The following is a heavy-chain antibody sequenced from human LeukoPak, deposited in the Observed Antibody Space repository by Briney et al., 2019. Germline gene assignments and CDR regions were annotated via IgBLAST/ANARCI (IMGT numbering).Heavy chain of an antibody. CDR3: ARGYFWAIAVAGYYFDY. CDR2: IYYSGST. Sequence: SETLSPTCTVSGGSISSYYWSWIRQPPGKGLEWIGYIYYSGSTNYNPSLKSRVTISVDTSKNQFSLKLSSVTAADTAVYYCARGYFWAIAVAGYYFDYWGQGALVTVSS. J-gene: IGHJ4*02. V-gene: IGHV4-59*01. D-gene: IGHD6-19*01. CDR1: GGSISSYY.